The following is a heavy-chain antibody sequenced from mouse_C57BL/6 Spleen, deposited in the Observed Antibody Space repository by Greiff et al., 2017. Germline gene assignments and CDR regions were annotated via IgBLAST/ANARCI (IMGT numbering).Heavy chain of an antibody. J-gene: IGHJ2*01. CDR2: IWRGGST. V-gene: IGHV2-5*01. CDR3: ATSYDYEGYYFDY. Sequence: VKLQESGPGLVQPSQSLSITCTVSGFSLTSYGVHWVRQSPGKGLEWLGVIWRGGSTDYTAAFMSRLSITKDNSKSQVFFKMNSLQADDTAIYYCATSYDYEGYYFDYWGQGTTLTVSS. CDR1: GFSLTSYG. D-gene: IGHD2-4*01.